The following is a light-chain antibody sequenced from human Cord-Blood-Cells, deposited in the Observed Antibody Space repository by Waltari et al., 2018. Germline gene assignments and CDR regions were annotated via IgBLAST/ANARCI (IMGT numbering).Light chain of an antibody. J-gene: IGLJ2*01. CDR1: SSDVGSYNL. Sequence: SALTQPASVSGSPGQSITISCTGTSSDVGSYNLVSWYQQHPGKAPKLMIYEGSKRSSGVSNRFSGSKSGNTASLTISGLQAEDEADYYCCSYAGSSTYVVFGGGTKLTVL. CDR2: EGS. V-gene: IGLV2-23*01. CDR3: CSYAGSSTYVV.